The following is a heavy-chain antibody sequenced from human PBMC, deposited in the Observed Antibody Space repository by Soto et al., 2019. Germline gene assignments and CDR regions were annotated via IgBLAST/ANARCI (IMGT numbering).Heavy chain of an antibody. CDR1: GYTFTDYD. V-gene: IGHV1-2*04. J-gene: IGHJ6*02. Sequence: ASVKVSCKASGYTFTDYDMHWVRQAPGQGLEWMGWINPNSGGTNYAQKFQGWVTMTRDTSISTAYMELSRLRSDDTAVYYCARGHGMVYAIRDYYCGMDVWGQGTTVTVSS. CDR3: ARGHGMVYAIRDYYCGMDV. CDR2: INPNSGGT. D-gene: IGHD2-8*01.